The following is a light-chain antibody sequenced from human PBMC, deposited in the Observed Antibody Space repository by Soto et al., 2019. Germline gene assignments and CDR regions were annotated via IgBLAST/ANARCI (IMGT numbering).Light chain of an antibody. Sequence: QSALTQPASVSGSPGQSITISCTGTSSDVGRYTFVSWYQQHPGKAPKLMMYEVSNRPSGVSNRFSGSKSSNTASLTISGLQAEDEADYYCSSYTSSSTYVFGSGTKVTV. J-gene: IGLJ1*01. CDR2: EVS. CDR3: SSYTSSSTYV. CDR1: SSDVGRYTF. V-gene: IGLV2-14*01.